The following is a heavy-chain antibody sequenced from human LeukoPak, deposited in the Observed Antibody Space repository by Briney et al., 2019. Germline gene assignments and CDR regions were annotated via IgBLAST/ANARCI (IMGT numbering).Heavy chain of an antibody. J-gene: IGHJ4*02. CDR3: ATARYDNVWGSYDR. D-gene: IGHD3-16*01. V-gene: IGHV3-23*01. CDR2: ISGSGSST. CDR1: GFTFSSHA. Sequence: GGSLRLSCAASGFTFSSHAMTWVRQAPGKGLEWVSIISGSGSSTYYADSVKGRFTISRDNSKNTLHLQMNSLRAEDTAVYYCATARYDNVWGSYDRWGQGSLVTVSS.